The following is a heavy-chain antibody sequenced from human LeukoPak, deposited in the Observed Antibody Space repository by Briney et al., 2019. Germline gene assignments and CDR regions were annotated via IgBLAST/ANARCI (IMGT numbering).Heavy chain of an antibody. CDR1: GFTFSSYS. V-gene: IGHV3-21*01. Sequence: GGSLRLSCAASGFTFSSYSMTWVRQAPGKGLEWVSSISSSSSYIYYADSVKGRFTISRDNAKNSLYLQMNSLRAEDTAVYYCAGMTTVVTGFDYWGQGTLVTVSS. D-gene: IGHD4-23*01. J-gene: IGHJ4*02. CDR3: AGMTTVVTGFDY. CDR2: ISSSSSYI.